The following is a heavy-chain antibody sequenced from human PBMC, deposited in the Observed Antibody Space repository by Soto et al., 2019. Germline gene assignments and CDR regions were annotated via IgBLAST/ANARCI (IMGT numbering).Heavy chain of an antibody. CDR1: GGSISSSNW. CDR2: IYHSGST. D-gene: IGHD3-10*01. J-gene: IGHJ6*02. CDR3: ARVSGSYYYGMDV. Sequence: QVQLQESGPGLVKPSGTLSLTCAVSGGSISSSNWWSWVRQPPGKGLEWIGEIYHSGSTNYNPSLKRRVTMYVDTSKNQFSLKLCSVTAADTAVYYCARVSGSYYYGMDVWGQGTTVTVSS. V-gene: IGHV4-4*02.